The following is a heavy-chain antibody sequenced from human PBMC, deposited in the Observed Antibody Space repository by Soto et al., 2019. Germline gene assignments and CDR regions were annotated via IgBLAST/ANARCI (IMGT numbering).Heavy chain of an antibody. D-gene: IGHD6-19*01. Sequence: EVQLLESGGGLVQPGGSLRLSCAASGFTFSSYAMSWVRQAPGKGLEWVSAISGSGGSTYYADSVKGRFTISGDNSKNTLYLEMNSLRAEDTAVYYCAKGMHIAVAGLIDYWGQGTLVTVSS. V-gene: IGHV3-23*01. CDR2: ISGSGGST. CDR3: AKGMHIAVAGLIDY. J-gene: IGHJ4*02. CDR1: GFTFSSYA.